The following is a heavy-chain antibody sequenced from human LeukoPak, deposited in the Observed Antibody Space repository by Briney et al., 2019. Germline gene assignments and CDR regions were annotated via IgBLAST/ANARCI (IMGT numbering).Heavy chain of an antibody. J-gene: IGHJ4*02. V-gene: IGHV1-18*01. Sequence: ASVKVSCKASGYTFTSYGISWVRQAPGQGLEWMGWISAYNGNTNYAQKLQGRVTMTTDTSTSTANMELRSLRSDDTAVYYCARVLQLWFQGALPYYFDYWGQGTLVTVSS. CDR3: ARVLQLWFQGALPYYFDY. CDR2: ISAYNGNT. CDR1: GYTFTSYG. D-gene: IGHD5-18*01.